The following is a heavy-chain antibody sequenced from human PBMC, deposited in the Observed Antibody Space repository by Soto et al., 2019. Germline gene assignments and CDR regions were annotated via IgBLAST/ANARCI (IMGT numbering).Heavy chain of an antibody. CDR3: ARGAYYYDSSGYYYYFDY. CDR1: GFTFSDYF. Sequence: GGSLRLSCAASGFTFSDYFMSWIRQAPGKGLEWVSYISSSSSYTNYADSVKGRFTISRDNAKNSLYLQMNSLRAEDTAVYYCARGAYYYDSSGYYYYFDYWGQGTLVTVSS. V-gene: IGHV3-11*05. D-gene: IGHD3-22*01. J-gene: IGHJ4*02. CDR2: ISSSSSYT.